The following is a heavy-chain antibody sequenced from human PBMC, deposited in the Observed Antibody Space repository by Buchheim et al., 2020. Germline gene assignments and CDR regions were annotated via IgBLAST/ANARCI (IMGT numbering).Heavy chain of an antibody. CDR1: GFIFSNYW. CDR2: IYSDGTNT. Sequence: EVQVVESGGGLVQPGGSLRLSCAASGFIFSNYWMYWVRQAPGKGLVWVSLIYSDGTNTNNADSVKGRITISRDNAKSTLYLQMNSLRAEDTAVYYCARGGGSGKLDYWGQG. J-gene: IGHJ4*02. V-gene: IGHV3-74*01. CDR3: ARGGGSGKLDY. D-gene: IGHD5-24*01.